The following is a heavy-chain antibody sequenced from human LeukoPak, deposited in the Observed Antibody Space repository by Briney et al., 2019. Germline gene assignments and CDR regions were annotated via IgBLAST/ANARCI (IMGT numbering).Heavy chain of an antibody. Sequence: GGSLRLSCAASGFTFDDYAMHWVRQAPGKGLEWVSLISGDGGSTYYADSVKGRFTISRDNSKNMFFLQMNSLRTEDTAVYYCAKDMIIVPGASGYWGQGTLVTVSS. CDR1: GFTFDDYA. J-gene: IGHJ4*02. V-gene: IGHV3-43*02. D-gene: IGHD6-19*01. CDR3: AKDMIIVPGASGY. CDR2: ISGDGGST.